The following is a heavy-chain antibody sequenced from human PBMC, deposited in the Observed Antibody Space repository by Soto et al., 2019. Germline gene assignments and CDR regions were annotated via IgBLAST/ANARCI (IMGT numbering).Heavy chain of an antibody. CDR2: ISAYNGNT. CDR3: AFFMISMVRGVIIATNWFDP. Sequence: GASVKVSCKASGYTFTSYGISWVRQAPGQGLERMGWISAYNGNTNYAQKLQGRVTMTTDTSTSTAYMELRSLRSDDTAVYFFAFFMISMVRGVIIATNWFDPWGQGTLVTVSS. J-gene: IGHJ5*02. CDR1: GYTFTSYG. D-gene: IGHD3-10*01. V-gene: IGHV1-18*01.